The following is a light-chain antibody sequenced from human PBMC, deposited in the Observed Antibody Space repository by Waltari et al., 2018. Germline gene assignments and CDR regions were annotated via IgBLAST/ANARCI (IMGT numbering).Light chain of an antibody. CDR3: QQGDTSPPT. J-gene: IGKJ1*01. CDR2: HSS. CDR1: QDISIS. V-gene: IGKV1-12*01. Sequence: EIHMTQSTSSVSASVGDRVSMSCRASQDISISLAWYQQKSGKAPSLLIYHSSTLQSGVPSRFSGAGTGTDFTLTINNLHPEDFATYFCQQGDTSPPTFGPGTKVELK.